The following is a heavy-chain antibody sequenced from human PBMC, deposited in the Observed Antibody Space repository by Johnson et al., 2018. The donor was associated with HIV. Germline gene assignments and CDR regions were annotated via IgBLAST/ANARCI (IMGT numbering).Heavy chain of an antibody. CDR3: ARVRRSGTYYVDAFDI. D-gene: IGHD1-26*01. V-gene: IGHV3-30-3*01. J-gene: IGHJ3*02. Sequence: VQLVESGGGVVQPGRSLRLSCAASGFTFSSYAMHWVRQAPGKGLEWVAVISYDGSSKYYADSVKGRFTISRDNSKNTLYLQMNSLRAEDTAVYYCARVRRSGTYYVDAFDIWGQGTMVTVSS. CDR2: ISYDGSSK. CDR1: GFTFSSYA.